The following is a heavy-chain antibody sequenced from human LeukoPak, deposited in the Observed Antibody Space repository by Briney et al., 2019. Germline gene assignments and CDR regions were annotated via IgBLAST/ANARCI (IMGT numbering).Heavy chain of an antibody. CDR2: ISSSSSYI. V-gene: IGHV3-21*04. CDR1: GFTFSSYS. J-gene: IGHJ4*02. D-gene: IGHD6-19*01. Sequence: GGSLRLSCAASGFTFSSYSMNWVRQAPGKGLEWVSSISSSSSYIYYADSVKGRFTISRDNAKNSLYLQMNSLRAEDTAVYYCAKRADTGTSSSGWYDYWGQGTQVTVSS. CDR3: AKRADTGTSSSGWYDY.